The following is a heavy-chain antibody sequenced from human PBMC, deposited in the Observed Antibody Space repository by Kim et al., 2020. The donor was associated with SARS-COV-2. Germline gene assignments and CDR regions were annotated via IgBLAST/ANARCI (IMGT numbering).Heavy chain of an antibody. CDR3: AREVCAAAGTYFDN. CDR1: GYTFTGYY. CDR2: INPNSDDT. Sequence: ASVKVSCKASGYTFTGYYIHWVRQAPGQQGLEWMGRINPNSDDTNYAQKFQGRVTMTRDTSISTAYMDLSRLRSDDTAVYYCAREVCAAAGTYFDNWGQGTLVTVSS. V-gene: IGHV1-2*06. J-gene: IGHJ4*02. D-gene: IGHD6-13*01.